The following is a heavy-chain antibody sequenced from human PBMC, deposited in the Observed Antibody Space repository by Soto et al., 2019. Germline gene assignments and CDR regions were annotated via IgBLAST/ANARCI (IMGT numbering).Heavy chain of an antibody. V-gene: IGHV4-4*02. Sequence: QVQLQESGPGLVKPSGTLSLTCAVSGGSISSSNWWSWVRQPPGKGLEWIGEIYHSGSTNYNPSLKSRVTASVDKSKTQFSLKLSSVTDADTAVYYCERRTKWIAAAGTQNDYWGQGTLVTVSS. D-gene: IGHD6-13*01. CDR2: IYHSGST. CDR1: GGSISSSNW. J-gene: IGHJ4*02. CDR3: ERRTKWIAAAGTQNDY.